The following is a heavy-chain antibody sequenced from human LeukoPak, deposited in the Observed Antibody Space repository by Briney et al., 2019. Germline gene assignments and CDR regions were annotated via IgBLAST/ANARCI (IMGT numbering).Heavy chain of an antibody. J-gene: IGHJ4*02. CDR2: ISGSGDTT. CDR1: GLTFYSYG. D-gene: IGHD1-14*01. Sequence: GGSLRLSCAASGLTFYSYGMSWVRQAPGKGLEWVSGISGSGDTTYYADSVKGRFTISRDNSKNTLYPQMNSLRVEDTAVYYCAKGHSAHGTGFDCWGQGTLVAVSS. V-gene: IGHV3-23*01. CDR3: AKGHSAHGTGFDC.